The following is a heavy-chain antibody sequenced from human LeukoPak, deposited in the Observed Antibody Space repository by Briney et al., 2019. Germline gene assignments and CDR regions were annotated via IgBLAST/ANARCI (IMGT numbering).Heavy chain of an antibody. V-gene: IGHV3-23*01. Sequence: GGSLRLSCAASGFTFSNYAMSWVRQAPGKGLEWVSAISGNGGRTYYADSVKGRFTISRDNSKNTLYLQMNSLRAEDTAVYYCAKDQKTSSGYYTSPFDYWGQGTLVTVSS. CDR1: GFTFSNYA. CDR2: ISGNGGRT. CDR3: AKDQKTSSGYYTSPFDY. D-gene: IGHD3-22*01. J-gene: IGHJ4*02.